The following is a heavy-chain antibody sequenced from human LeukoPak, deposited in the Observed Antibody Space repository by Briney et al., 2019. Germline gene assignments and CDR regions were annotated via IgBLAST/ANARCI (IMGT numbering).Heavy chain of an antibody. CDR1: GFTFSSYA. J-gene: IGHJ4*02. V-gene: IGHV3-23*01. CDR2: ISGSGGST. D-gene: IGHD6-19*01. Sequence: GGSLRLSCAASGFTFSSYAMSWVRQAPGQGLEWVSAISGSGGSTYYADSVKGRFTISRDNSKNTLYLQMNSLRAEDTAVYYCAKDGAAYSSGRGDYWGQGTLVTVSS. CDR3: AKDGAAYSSGRGDY.